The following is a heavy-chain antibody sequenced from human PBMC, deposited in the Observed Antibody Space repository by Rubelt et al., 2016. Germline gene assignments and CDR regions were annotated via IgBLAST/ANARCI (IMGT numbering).Heavy chain of an antibody. CDR2: ISGSGGST. D-gene: IGHD4-17*01. J-gene: IGHJ4*02. Sequence: GGSLRLSCATSGFTFSSYAMSWVRQAPGKGLEWVSAISGSGGSTYYADSVKGRFTISRDNSKNTLYLQMNSLRAEDTAVYYCARLHGVTTIDFWGQGTLVTVSS. CDR3: ARLHGVTTIDF. CDR1: GFTFSSYA. V-gene: IGHV3-23*01.